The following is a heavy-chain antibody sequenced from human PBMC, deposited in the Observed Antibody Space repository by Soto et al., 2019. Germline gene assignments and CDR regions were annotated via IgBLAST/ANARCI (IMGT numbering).Heavy chain of an antibody. CDR3: ARRGYNYEGDY. V-gene: IGHV4-39*01. D-gene: IGHD5-12*01. CDR2: IYYSGST. CDR1: GGSISSSSYY. Sequence: QLQLQESGLGLVKPSETLSLTCTVSGGSISSSSYYWGWIRQPPGKGLEWIGSIYYSGSTYYNPSLKSRVTISVDTSKNQFSLKLSSVTAADTAVYYCARRGYNYEGDYWGQGTLVTVSS. J-gene: IGHJ4*02.